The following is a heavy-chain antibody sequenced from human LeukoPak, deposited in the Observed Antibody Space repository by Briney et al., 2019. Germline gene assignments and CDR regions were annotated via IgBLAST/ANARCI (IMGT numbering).Heavy chain of an antibody. D-gene: IGHD6-19*01. V-gene: IGHV3-53*01. CDR1: GLTVSSSY. CDR3: ARGHIAVAGFYGAGPSDY. CDR2: LYSGGNT. Sequence: GGSLRLSCAASGLTVSSSYMSWVRQAPGKGLEWVSVLYSGGNTYYADSVKGRFPISRDNSKNTLYLQMNSLRGEDTAVYYCARGHIAVAGFYGAGPSDYWGQGTLVTVSS. J-gene: IGHJ4*02.